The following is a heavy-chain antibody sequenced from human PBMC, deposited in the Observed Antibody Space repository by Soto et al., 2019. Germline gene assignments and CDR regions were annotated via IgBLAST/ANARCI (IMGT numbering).Heavy chain of an antibody. CDR3: ARGREWELLHYYYGMDV. Sequence: PGGSLRLSCAASGFTFSSYSMNWVRQAPGKGLEWVSYISSSSSTIYYADSVKGRFTISRDNAKNSLYLQMNSLRDEDTAVYYCARGREWELLHYYYGMDVWGQGTTVTVSS. V-gene: IGHV3-48*02. CDR2: ISSSSSTI. CDR1: GFTFSSYS. J-gene: IGHJ6*02. D-gene: IGHD1-26*01.